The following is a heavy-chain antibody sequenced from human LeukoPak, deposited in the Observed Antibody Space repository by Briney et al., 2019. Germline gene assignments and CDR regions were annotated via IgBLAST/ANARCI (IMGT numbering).Heavy chain of an antibody. Sequence: SETLSLTCTVSGGSISSGGYYWSWIRQHPGKGLGWIGYIYYSGSTYYNPSLKSRFTISVDTSKNLFSLKLSSVTAADTAVYYCARSHQSGYLDYWGQGTLVTVSS. V-gene: IGHV4-31*03. CDR3: ARSHQSGYLDY. D-gene: IGHD1-26*01. J-gene: IGHJ4*02. CDR2: IYYSGST. CDR1: GGSISSGGYY.